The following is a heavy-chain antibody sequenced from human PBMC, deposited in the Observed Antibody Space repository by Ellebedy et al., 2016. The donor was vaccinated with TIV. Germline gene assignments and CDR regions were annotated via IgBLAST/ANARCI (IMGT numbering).Heavy chain of an antibody. V-gene: IGHV3-23*01. CDR3: AKDQGVEEWLDAFDI. CDR1: GFTFSSHA. D-gene: IGHD6-19*01. Sequence: GESLKISCAASGFTFSSHAMNWVRQAPGKGLEWVSGISGSGGSTYYADSVKGRFTISRDNSKNTLYLQMNSLRAEDTAVYYCAKDQGVEEWLDAFDIWGQGTMVTVSS. J-gene: IGHJ3*02. CDR2: ISGSGGST.